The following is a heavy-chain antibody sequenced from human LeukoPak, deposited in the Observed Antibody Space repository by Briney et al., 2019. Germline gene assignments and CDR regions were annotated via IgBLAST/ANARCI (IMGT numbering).Heavy chain of an antibody. CDR2: ISAYNGDT. CDR3: ASLDIGYYGMDV. CDR1: GYTFTSYG. D-gene: IGHD5-12*01. J-gene: IGHJ6*04. Sequence: ASVKVSCKASGYTFTSYGISWVRQAPGQGLEWMGWISAYNGDTNYAQKLQGRVTMTTDTSTSTAYMELRSLRSDDTAVYYCASLDIGYYGMDVWGKGTTVTVSS. V-gene: IGHV1-18*04.